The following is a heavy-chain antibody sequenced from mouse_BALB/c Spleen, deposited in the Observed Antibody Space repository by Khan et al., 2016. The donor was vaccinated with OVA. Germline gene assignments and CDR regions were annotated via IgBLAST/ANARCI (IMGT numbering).Heavy chain of an antibody. CDR3: ARAYYGNYREAMDY. D-gene: IGHD2-10*01. CDR1: GFSLTGYG. CDR2: IWGDGTT. J-gene: IGHJ4*01. Sequence: QVQLQQSGPGLVAPSQSLSITCTVSGFSLTGYGVNWVRQPPGKGLEWLGMIWGDGTTDYNSALNSRLSISKDNSKSQVFLKMNSLQTDDTASYYCARAYYGNYREAMDYWGQGTSVTVSS. V-gene: IGHV2-6-7*01.